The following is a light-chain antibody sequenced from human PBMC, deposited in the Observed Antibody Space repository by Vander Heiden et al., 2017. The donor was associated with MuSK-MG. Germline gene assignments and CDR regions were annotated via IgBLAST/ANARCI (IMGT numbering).Light chain of an antibody. CDR1: QSVSKY. V-gene: IGKV3-11*02. CDR3: YQRWNCGLT. CDR2: DAS. Sequence: EIVLTQSPATLSFSPGERATLSCRASQSVSKYLFWYQQKPGQAPGLLIYDASNTATGTPATFSGSGSGRDFTLTIISLVTEDFAVYYCYQRWNCGLTFGRGTKVDIK. J-gene: IGKJ4*01.